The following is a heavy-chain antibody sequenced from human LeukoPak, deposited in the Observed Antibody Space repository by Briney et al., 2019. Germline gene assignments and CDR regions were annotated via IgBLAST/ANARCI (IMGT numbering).Heavy chain of an antibody. D-gene: IGHD6-6*01. J-gene: IGHJ4*02. CDR3: ARGGAARPDY. V-gene: IGHV3-48*01. CDR1: GFIFSDYG. Sequence: GGSLRLSCVASGFIFSDYGMDWVRQAPGKGLEWISYISASSSSMDYADSVKGRFTISRDNAKNSLFLQVHSLTVEDTAVYYCARGGAARPDYWGQGTLVTVSS. CDR2: ISASSSSM.